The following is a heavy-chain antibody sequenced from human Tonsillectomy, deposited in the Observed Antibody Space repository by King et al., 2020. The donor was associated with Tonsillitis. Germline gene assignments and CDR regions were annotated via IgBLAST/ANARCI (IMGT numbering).Heavy chain of an antibody. CDR1: GFTFSSYW. J-gene: IGHJ4*02. V-gene: IGHV3-7*04. D-gene: IGHD3-16*01. CDR2: IKQDGMEK. Sequence: QLVQSGGGLVQPGGSLRLSCAASGFTFSSYWMRWVCQAPGKGLEWVSNIKQDGMEKYYAESVTGRFTISRDNAKCSLYLQMSSLRAEDTAVYHCARVRGSYSLDYWGQGTLVTVSS. CDR3: ARVRGSYSLDY.